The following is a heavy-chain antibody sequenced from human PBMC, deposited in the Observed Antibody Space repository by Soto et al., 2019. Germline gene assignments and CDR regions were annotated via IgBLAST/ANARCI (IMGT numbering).Heavy chain of an antibody. CDR3: ARRIVLMVYATGSFDY. CDR1: GGSISSSSYY. J-gene: IGHJ4*02. V-gene: IGHV4-39*01. Sequence: QLQLQESGPGLVKPSETLSLTCTVSGGSISSSSYYWGWIRQPPGKGLEWIGSIYYSGSTYYNPSLKSRVTIPVDKSKNQFSLKLSSVTAADTAVYYCARRIVLMVYATGSFDYWGQGTLVTVS. CDR2: IYYSGST. D-gene: IGHD2-8*01.